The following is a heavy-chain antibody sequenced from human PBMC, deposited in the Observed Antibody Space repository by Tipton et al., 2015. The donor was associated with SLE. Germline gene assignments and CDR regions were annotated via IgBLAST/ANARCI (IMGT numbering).Heavy chain of an antibody. V-gene: IGHV4-34*01. CDR3: ARGPDTIQGTFQH. CDR1: GGSFSGYY. Sequence: TLSLTCAVYGGSFSGYYWSWIRQPPGKGLEWIGEIYHSGSTNYNPSLKSRVTISVDKSKNQFSLKLSSVTAADTAVYYCARGPDTIQGTFQHWGQGTLVTVSS. CDR2: IYHSGST. D-gene: IGHD3-3*01. J-gene: IGHJ1*01.